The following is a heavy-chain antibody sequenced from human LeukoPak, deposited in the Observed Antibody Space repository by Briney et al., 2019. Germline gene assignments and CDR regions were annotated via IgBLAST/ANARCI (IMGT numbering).Heavy chain of an antibody. CDR2: INHSGST. CDR3: ARSIAGGDYSIDY. V-gene: IGHV4-34*01. D-gene: IGHD2-21*02. J-gene: IGHJ4*02. CDR1: GGSFSGYY. Sequence: SETLSLTCAVYGGSFSGYYWSWIRQPPGKGLEWIGEINHSGSTNYNPSLKSRVTISVDTSKNQFSLKLSSVTAADTAVYYCARSIAGGDYSIDYWGQGTLVTVSS.